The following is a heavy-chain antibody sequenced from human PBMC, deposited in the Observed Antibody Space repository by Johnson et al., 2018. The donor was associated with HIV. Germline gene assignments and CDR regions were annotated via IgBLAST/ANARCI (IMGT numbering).Heavy chain of an antibody. CDR3: CDAFDI. CDR1: GFTFSNAW. Sequence: VQLVESGGGVVQPGRSLRLSCAASGFTFSNAWMSWVREAPGKGLEWVGRIKSKTDGGTTDYAAPVKGRFTISRDDSKNTLYLQMNSLRAENHCANCVCDAFDIWGQGTMVTVSS. D-gene: IGHD4/OR15-4a*01. J-gene: IGHJ3*02. V-gene: IGHV3-15*01. CDR2: IKSKTDGGTT.